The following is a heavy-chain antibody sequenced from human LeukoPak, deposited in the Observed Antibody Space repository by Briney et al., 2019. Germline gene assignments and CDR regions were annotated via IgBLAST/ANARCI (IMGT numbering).Heavy chain of an antibody. CDR3: ARKYSSSSGRYFDY. CDR2: IYPGDSDT. J-gene: IGHJ4*02. D-gene: IGHD6-6*01. CDR1: GYSFTSYW. Sequence: GESLKISCKGSGYSFTSYWIGWVRPLPGKGLEWMGIIYPGDSDTGYSPSFQGQVTISADKSISTAYLQWSSLKASDTAMYYCARKYSSSSGRYFDYWGQGTLVTVSS. V-gene: IGHV5-51*01.